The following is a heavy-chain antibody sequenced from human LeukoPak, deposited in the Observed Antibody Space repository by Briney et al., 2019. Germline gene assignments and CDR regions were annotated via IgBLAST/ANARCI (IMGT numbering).Heavy chain of an antibody. V-gene: IGHV1-18*01. Sequence: AAVKVSCKTSGYTFTNYGISCVRQAPGQGREWMGWICPYNGNTIYAQKLQGRVTVTTDTSSSTAYMELRSLRSDDTAVYYCTRTVLDCKNGVCYDYWGQGTLVTVSS. CDR2: ICPYNGNT. D-gene: IGHD2-8*01. CDR1: GYTFTNYG. CDR3: TRTVLDCKNGVCYDY. J-gene: IGHJ4*02.